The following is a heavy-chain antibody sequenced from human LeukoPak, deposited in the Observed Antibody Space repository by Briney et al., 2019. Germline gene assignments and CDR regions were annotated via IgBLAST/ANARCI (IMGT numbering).Heavy chain of an antibody. CDR3: ARELNPGVLRYFDWLDNWFDP. CDR1: GGTFSSYA. V-gene: IGHV1-69*04. D-gene: IGHD3-9*01. J-gene: IGHJ5*02. Sequence: GASVKVSCKASGGTFSSYAISWVRQAPGQGLEWMGRIIPILGIANYAQKFQGRVTITADKSTSTAYMELSSLRSEDTAVYYCARELNPGVLRYFDWLDNWFDPWGQGTLVTVSS. CDR2: IIPILGIA.